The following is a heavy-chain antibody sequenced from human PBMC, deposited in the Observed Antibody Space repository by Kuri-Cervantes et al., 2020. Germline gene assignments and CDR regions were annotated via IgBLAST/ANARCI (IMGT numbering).Heavy chain of an antibody. D-gene: IGHD3-9*01. CDR3: AKVQVDYYDILTGYPMGWFDP. J-gene: IGHJ5*02. CDR2: ISGSGGST. CDR1: GFTFDDYA. Sequence: GGSLRLSCAASGFTFDDYAMHWVRQAPGKGLEWVSGISGSGGSTYYADSVEGRFTISRDNSKNTLYLQMNSLRAEDTAVYYCAKVQVDYYDILTGYPMGWFDPWGQGTLVTVSS. V-gene: IGHV3-23*01.